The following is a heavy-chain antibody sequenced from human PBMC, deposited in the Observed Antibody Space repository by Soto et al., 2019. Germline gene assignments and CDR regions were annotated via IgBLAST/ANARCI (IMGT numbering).Heavy chain of an antibody. V-gene: IGHV2-5*02. J-gene: IGHJ1*01. Sequence: QITLKESGPTLVKPTQTLALNCTFSGFSFNTRGVGVAWIRLPPVKALAWLAVTYWDDDRRYRPSLTDRLTITKDISTNQAVLTMTNMDPDDTGTYYCAHLVPGPRSVAYWGQGALFTVSS. CDR3: AHLVPGPRSVAY. CDR2: TYWDDDR. CDR1: GFSFNTRGVG. D-gene: IGHD6-19*01.